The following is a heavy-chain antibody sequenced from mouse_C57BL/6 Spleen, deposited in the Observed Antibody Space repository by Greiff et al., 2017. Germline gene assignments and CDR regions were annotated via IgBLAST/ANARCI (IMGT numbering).Heavy chain of an antibody. D-gene: IGHD1-1*01. CDR2: IHPNSGSA. CDR1: GYTFTSYW. J-gene: IGHJ3*01. Sequence: QVHVKQPGAELVKPGASVKLSCKASGYTFTSYWMHWVKQRPGQGLEWIGMIHPNSGSANYNEKFKSKATLTVDKSSSTAYMQLSSLTSEDSAVXYCARGNYYGSSYVWFAYWGQGTLVTVSA. CDR3: ARGNYYGSSYVWFAY. V-gene: IGHV1-64*01.